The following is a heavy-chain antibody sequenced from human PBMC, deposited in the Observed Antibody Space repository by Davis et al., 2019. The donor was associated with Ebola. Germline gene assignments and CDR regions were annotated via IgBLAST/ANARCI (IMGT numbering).Heavy chain of an antibody. Sequence: ASVKVSCKASGYTFTGYYMHWVRQAPGQGLEWMGWISAYNGNTNYAQKFQGRVTMTRDTSTSTVYMELSSLRSEDTAVYYCARAGFWLRAYYYYMDVWGKGTTVTVSS. CDR1: GYTFTGYY. CDR3: ARAGFWLRAYYYYMDV. CDR2: ISAYNGNT. J-gene: IGHJ6*03. V-gene: IGHV1-2*02. D-gene: IGHD5-12*01.